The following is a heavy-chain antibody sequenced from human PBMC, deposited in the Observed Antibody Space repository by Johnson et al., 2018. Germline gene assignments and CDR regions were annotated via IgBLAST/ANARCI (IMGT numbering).Heavy chain of an antibody. CDR3: ARALYGDYGIYYYYYGMDV. CDR2: INHSGST. D-gene: IGHD4-17*01. Sequence: QVQLQQWGAGLLKPSETLSLTCAVYGGSFSGYYWRWIRQPPGKGLEWIGEINHSGSTNYNPSLKSRVTISLDTSKNQFSLKLNPVTAADTAVYYCARALYGDYGIYYYYYGMDVWGQGTTVTVSS. J-gene: IGHJ6*02. CDR1: GGSFSGYY. V-gene: IGHV4-34*01.